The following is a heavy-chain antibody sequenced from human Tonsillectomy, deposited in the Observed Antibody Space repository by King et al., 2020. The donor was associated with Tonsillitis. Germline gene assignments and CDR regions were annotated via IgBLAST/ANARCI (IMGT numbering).Heavy chain of an antibody. D-gene: IGHD1-26*01. V-gene: IGHV5-51*01. CDR2: IYPGDSDT. Sequence: VQLVESGAEVKKPGESLKISCKGSGYSFTSYWIGWVRQMPGKGLEWMGIIYPGDSDTRYSPSFQGQVTISADKSISTAYLQWSSLKASDTAMYYCAGLGPYLGATRPFDYRGQGTLVTVSS. CDR3: AGLGPYLGATRPFDY. CDR1: GYSFTSYW. J-gene: IGHJ4*02.